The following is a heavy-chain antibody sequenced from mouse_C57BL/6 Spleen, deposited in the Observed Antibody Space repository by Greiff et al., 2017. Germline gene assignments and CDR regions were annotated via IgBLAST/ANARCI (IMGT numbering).Heavy chain of an antibody. J-gene: IGHJ4*01. CDR2: FTMYSDAT. CDR1: YFAFMASA. Sequence: LQQSGAELVRPGSSVKLSCKASYFAFMASAMHWVKQRPGHGLEWIGSFTMYSDATEYSENFKGKATLTANTSSSTAYMELSSLTSEDSAVYYCARGGSNYFYAMDYWGQGTSVTVSA. CDR3: ARGGSNYFYAMDY. V-gene: IGHV1-49*01. D-gene: IGHD2-5*01.